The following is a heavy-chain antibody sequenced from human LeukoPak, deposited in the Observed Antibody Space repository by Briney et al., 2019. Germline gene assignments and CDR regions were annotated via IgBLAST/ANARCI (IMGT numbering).Heavy chain of an antibody. CDR3: ARESWAHDYGDYGGLDY. CDR2: ISSSGSTI. CDR1: GFTFSSYS. V-gene: IGHV3-48*04. D-gene: IGHD4-17*01. J-gene: IGHJ4*02. Sequence: PGGSLRLSCAASGFTFSSYSMNWVRQAPGKGLEWVSYISSSGSTIYYADSVKGRFTISRDNAKNSLYLQMNSLKAEDTAVYYCARESWAHDYGDYGGLDYWGQGTLVTVSS.